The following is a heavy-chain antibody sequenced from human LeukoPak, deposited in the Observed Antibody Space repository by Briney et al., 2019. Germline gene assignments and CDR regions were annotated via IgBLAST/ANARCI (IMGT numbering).Heavy chain of an antibody. J-gene: IGHJ4*02. CDR1: GFTFSSYA. D-gene: IGHD3-9*01. CDR3: AKAANYDILTGYYLDY. V-gene: IGHV3-23*01. Sequence: GGSLRLSCAASGFTFSSYAMSWVRQAPGKGLDWVSAISGGGDTTYYADSVKGRFTISRDNSKNTLYLQMNNLRVEDTAIYYCAKAANYDILTGYYLDYWGQGTLVTVSS. CDR2: ISGGGDTT.